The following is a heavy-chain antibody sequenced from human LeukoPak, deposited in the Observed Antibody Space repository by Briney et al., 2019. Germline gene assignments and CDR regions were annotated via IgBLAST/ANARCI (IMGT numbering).Heavy chain of an antibody. CDR3: ARGPPGDYDSSGYIDY. D-gene: IGHD3-22*01. CDR1: GGSISSSSYY. Sequence: SETLSLTCTVSGGSISSSSYYWGWIRQPPGKGLEWIGEINHSGSTNYNPSLKSRVTISVDTSKNQFSLKLSSVTAADTAVYYCARGPPGDYDSSGYIDYWGQGTLVTVSS. V-gene: IGHV4-39*07. CDR2: INHSGST. J-gene: IGHJ4*02.